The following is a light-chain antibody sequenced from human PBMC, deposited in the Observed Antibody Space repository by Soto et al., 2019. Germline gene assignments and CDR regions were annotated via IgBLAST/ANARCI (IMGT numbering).Light chain of an antibody. V-gene: IGLV1-40*01. J-gene: IGLJ2*01. CDR2: GQN. Sequence: QSVLTQPPSVSGAPGQRVTISCTWSSSNIGAGYDVQWYQQVPGTAPKLLMYGQNNRPSGVPDRFSGSKSGTSASLAITGLQAEDEADYYCQSYDNSLSGVLFGGGTKVTVL. CDR3: QSYDNSLSGVL. CDR1: SSNIGAGYD.